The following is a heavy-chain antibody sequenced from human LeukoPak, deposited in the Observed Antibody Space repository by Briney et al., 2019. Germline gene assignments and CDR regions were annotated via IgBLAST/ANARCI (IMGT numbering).Heavy chain of an antibody. J-gene: IGHJ4*02. V-gene: IGHV4-34*01. CDR3: AGLSQDYPDY. CDR2: INHSGST. Sequence: SETLSLTCAVYGGSFSGYYWSWIRQPPGKGLEWIGEINHSGSTNYNPSLKSRVTISVDTSKNQFSLKLSSVTAADTAVYYCAGLSQDYPDYWGQGTLVTVSS. CDR1: GGSFSGYY.